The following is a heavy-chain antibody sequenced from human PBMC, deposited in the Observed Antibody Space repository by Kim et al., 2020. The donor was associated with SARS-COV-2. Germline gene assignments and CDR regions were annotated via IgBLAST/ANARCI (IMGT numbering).Heavy chain of an antibody. CDR2: T. D-gene: IGHD5-18*01. CDR3: ARHVVGYGTDY. Sequence: TRYSPSFQGQVTISADKSISTAYLQWSSLKASDTAMYYCARHVVGYGTDYWGQGTLVTVSS. V-gene: IGHV5-51*01. J-gene: IGHJ4*02.